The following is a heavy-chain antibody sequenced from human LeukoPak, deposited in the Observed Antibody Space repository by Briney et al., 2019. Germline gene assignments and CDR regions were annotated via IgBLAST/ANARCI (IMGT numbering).Heavy chain of an antibody. J-gene: IGHJ4*02. Sequence: GGSLRLSCAASGFTFSSYWMNWARQAPGKGLEWVASINHNGNVNYYVDSVKGRFTISRDNAKNSLYLQMNSLRDEDTAVYYCARAEYYDSSGYYEFWGQGTLVTVSS. CDR3: ARAEYYDSSGYYEF. D-gene: IGHD3-22*01. CDR2: INHNGNVN. V-gene: IGHV3-7*01. CDR1: GFTFSSYW.